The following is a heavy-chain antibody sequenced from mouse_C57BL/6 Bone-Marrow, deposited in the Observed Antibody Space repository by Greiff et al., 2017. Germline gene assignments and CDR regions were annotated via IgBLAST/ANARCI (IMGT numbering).Heavy chain of an antibody. D-gene: IGHD1-1*01. CDR3: ARSPYYYGSSYAWFAY. Sequence: VKLMESGAELARPGASVKLSCKASGYTFTSYGISWVKQRTGQGLEWIGEIYPRSGNTYYNEKFKGKATLTADKSSSTAYMELRSLTSEDAAVYFCARSPYYYGSSYAWFAYWGQGTLVTVSA. V-gene: IGHV1-81*01. CDR1: GYTFTSYG. J-gene: IGHJ3*01. CDR2: IYPRSGNT.